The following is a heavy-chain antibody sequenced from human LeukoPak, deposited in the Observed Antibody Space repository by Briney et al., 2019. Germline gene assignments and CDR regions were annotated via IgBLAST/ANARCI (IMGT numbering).Heavy chain of an antibody. J-gene: IGHJ5*02. V-gene: IGHV4-34*01. D-gene: IGHD2-2*01. Sequence: KPSETLSLTCAVYGWSFNDYYWNWVRQAPGKGLEWIGEINARGDTNYNPSLKSRVTISVDSSKNQFSLTLTSMIAADTAIYYCARGQVPAARGYNWFDPWGQGTLVTLSS. CDR3: ARGQVPAARGYNWFDP. CDR1: GWSFNDYY. CDR2: INARGDT.